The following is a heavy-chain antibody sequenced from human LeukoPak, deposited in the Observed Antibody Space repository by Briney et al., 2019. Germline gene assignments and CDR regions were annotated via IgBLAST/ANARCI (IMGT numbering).Heavy chain of an antibody. CDR1: GGSIRGYY. CDR3: ARGGYYGSGNDFRFDP. V-gene: IGHV4-59*01. Sequence: PSETLSLTCNVSGGSIRGYYWSWIRQSPGKGLECIGYIHYTGSTNYNPSLKSRVTISVETSKNQFSPKLKSVTAADTAVYYCARGGYYGSGNDFRFDPWGQGTLVTVSS. D-gene: IGHD3-10*01. CDR2: IHYTGST. J-gene: IGHJ5*02.